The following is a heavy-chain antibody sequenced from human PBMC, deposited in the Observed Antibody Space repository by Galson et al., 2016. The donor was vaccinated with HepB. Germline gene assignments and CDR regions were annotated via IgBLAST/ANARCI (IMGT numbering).Heavy chain of an antibody. CDR1: GLTFDEYA. CDR2: ISWNSART. D-gene: IGHD1-7*01. J-gene: IGHJ4*02. V-gene: IGHV3-9*01. Sequence: SLRLSCAASGLTFDEYAMHWVRQAPGKGLEWVSGISWNSARTGYADSVKGRFTISRDSSKNTLYLQMNSLRAEDTAVYYCARDEIIGTTGDYWGQGTLVTVSS. CDR3: ARDEIIGTTGDY.